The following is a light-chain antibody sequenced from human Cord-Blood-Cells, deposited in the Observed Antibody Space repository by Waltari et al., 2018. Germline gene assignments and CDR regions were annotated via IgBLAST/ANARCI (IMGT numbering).Light chain of an antibody. J-gene: IGLJ3*02. CDR2: DFS. CDR1: SSDVGGYNS. Sequence: QSALTQPASVSGSPGQSITISCTGTSSDVGGYNSVSWYQRHPGKAPKLMLYDFSKRPSGVSNRFSGSKSGNTASLTISGLQAEDEADYYCSSYTSSSTWVFGGGTKLTVL. V-gene: IGLV2-14*01. CDR3: SSYTSSSTWV.